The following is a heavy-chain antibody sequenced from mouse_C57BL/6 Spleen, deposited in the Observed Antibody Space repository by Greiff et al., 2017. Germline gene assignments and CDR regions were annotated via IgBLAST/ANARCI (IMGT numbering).Heavy chain of an antibody. J-gene: IGHJ2*01. V-gene: IGHV5-9-1*02. CDR3: TRSMIRGGYYFDY. D-gene: IGHD2-4*01. CDR1: GFTFSSYA. Sequence: EVKLVESGEGLVKPGGSLKLSCAASGFTFSSYAMSWVRQTPEKRLEWVAYISSGGDYIYYAATVKGRFTISRDNARNTLYLQMSSLKVEDTAMYYCTRSMIRGGYYFDYWGQGTTLTVSS. CDR2: ISSGGDYI.